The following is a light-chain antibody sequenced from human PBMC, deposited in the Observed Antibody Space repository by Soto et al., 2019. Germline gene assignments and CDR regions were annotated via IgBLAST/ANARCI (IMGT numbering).Light chain of an antibody. CDR2: DAS. CDR1: QSVSRH. J-gene: IGKJ5*01. V-gene: IGKV3-11*01. CDR3: QQRNNWPRIT. Sequence: EIVLTQSPATLSLSPGERATLSCRASQSVSRHLAWYQQKPGQAPRLLIYDASNRATGIPARFSGSGSGTDFTLTISSLEPEDFAVYYCQQRNNWPRITFGQGTRLEIK.